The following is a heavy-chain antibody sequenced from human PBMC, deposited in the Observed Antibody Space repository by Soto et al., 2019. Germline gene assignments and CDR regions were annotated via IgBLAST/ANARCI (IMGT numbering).Heavy chain of an antibody. CDR2: ISYSGRDI. D-gene: IGHD2-2*01. V-gene: IGHV3-11*01. Sequence: PGGSLRLSCAASGFSFSDYYMTWIRQAPGKGLEWVSYISYSGRDIYYAESVKGRFTISRDDAENSLYLQMNSLRADDTAVFYCARGILGPSAMFGLFDFWGQGTLVTAPQ. J-gene: IGHJ4*02. CDR1: GFSFSDYY. CDR3: ARGILGPSAMFGLFDF.